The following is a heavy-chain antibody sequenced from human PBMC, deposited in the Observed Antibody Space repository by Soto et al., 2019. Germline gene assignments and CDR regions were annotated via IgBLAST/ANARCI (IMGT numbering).Heavy chain of an antibody. CDR3: ARLMGLDV. V-gene: IGHV4-59*08. CDR1: GGSISSYY. D-gene: IGHD3-16*01. J-gene: IGHJ6*04. CDR2: IYYSGST. Sequence: SETLSLTCIVSGGSISSYYWSWIRQPPGKGLEWIGYIYYSGSTNYNPSLKSRVTISVDTSKNQFSLKLSSVTAADTAVYYCARLMGLDVWGKGTTVTVSS.